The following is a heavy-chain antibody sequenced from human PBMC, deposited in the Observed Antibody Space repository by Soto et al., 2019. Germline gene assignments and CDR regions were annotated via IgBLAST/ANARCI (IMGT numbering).Heavy chain of an antibody. Sequence: SETLSLTCAVYGGSFSGYYWSWIRQHPGKGLEWIGEINHSGSTNYNPSLKSRVTISVDTSKNQFSLKLSSVTAADTAVYYCARSSSSYCGYFDYWGHGTLVT. J-gene: IGHJ4*01. V-gene: IGHV4-34*01. CDR1: GGSFSGYY. CDR3: ARSSSSYCGYFDY. D-gene: IGHD6-13*01. CDR2: INHSGST.